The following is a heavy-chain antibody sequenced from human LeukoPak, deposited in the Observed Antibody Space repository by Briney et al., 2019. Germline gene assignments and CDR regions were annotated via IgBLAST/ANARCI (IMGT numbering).Heavy chain of an antibody. CDR3: ARGFYFGSGTYFHHFDY. V-gene: IGHV4-39*01. J-gene: IGHJ4*02. CDR2: IFNSGNA. Sequence: WETLSLTCSVSGASMSSSTFYWGWIRQPPGKGLEWIGSIFNSGNAYYNSSLRSRVTISADTSENQFSLKLNSVTAADTAVYYCARGFYFGSGTYFHHFDYWGQGALVTVSS. D-gene: IGHD3-10*01. CDR1: GASMSSSTFY.